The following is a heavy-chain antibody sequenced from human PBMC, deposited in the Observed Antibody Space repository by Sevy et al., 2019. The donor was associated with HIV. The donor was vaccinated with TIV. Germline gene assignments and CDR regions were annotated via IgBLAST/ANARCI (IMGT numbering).Heavy chain of an antibody. D-gene: IGHD2-8*02. CDR2: IRYDGSNK. J-gene: IGHJ5*02. Sequence: GGSLRLSCAASRFSFNGYGMHWVRQAPGKGLEWVAFIRYDGSNKNYADSVKGRFTISRDDSKNTLYLQMNSLRAEETALYYCARGTPAFCTGGVCFNWFDPWGQGTLVTVSS. CDR1: RFSFNGYG. CDR3: ARGTPAFCTGGVCFNWFDP. V-gene: IGHV3-30*02.